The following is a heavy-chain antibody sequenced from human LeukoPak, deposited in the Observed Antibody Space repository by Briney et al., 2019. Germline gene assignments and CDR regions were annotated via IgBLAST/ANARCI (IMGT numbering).Heavy chain of an antibody. J-gene: IGHJ6*02. Sequence: GRSLRLSCAASGFSFRSHAMHWVRQAPGKGLEWVAQIWYDGSNKYYTASVKGRFTIPRDNSESTLYLQMNSLRAEDTAAYYCARDGQQLAPYTMDVWGQGTTVTVSS. CDR3: ARDGQQLAPYTMDV. V-gene: IGHV3-33*01. CDR2: IWYDGSNK. CDR1: GFSFRSHA. D-gene: IGHD6-13*01.